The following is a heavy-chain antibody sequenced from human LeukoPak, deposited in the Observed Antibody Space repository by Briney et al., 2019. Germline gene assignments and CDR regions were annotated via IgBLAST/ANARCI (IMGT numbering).Heavy chain of an antibody. Sequence: ASVKVSCKASGYTFNIYGIIWVRQAPGQGLEWMGWINPNSGGTNYAQKFQGRVTMTRDTSISTAYMELSRLRSDDTAVYYCARETMIVTWPFDYWGQGTLVTVST. D-gene: IGHD3-22*01. CDR2: INPNSGGT. CDR1: GYTFNIYG. J-gene: IGHJ4*02. V-gene: IGHV1-2*02. CDR3: ARETMIVTWPFDY.